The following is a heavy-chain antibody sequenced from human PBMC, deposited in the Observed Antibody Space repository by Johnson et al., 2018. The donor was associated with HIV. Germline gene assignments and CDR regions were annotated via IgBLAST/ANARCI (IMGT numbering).Heavy chain of an antibody. J-gene: IGHJ3*02. Sequence: QVHLVESGGGLVKPGGSLRLSCAASGFTFSDSSMNWIRQAPGKGLEWVSYITPSGTTIYNADSVKGRFTISREDAKNSLYLQMNSLSAGDTAVYYCARGMYYNFWSGYGIRWDAFDIWGQGTMVTVSS. CDR2: ITPSGTTI. CDR3: ARGMYYNFWSGYGIRWDAFDI. CDR1: GFTFSDSS. V-gene: IGHV3-11*04. D-gene: IGHD3-3*01.